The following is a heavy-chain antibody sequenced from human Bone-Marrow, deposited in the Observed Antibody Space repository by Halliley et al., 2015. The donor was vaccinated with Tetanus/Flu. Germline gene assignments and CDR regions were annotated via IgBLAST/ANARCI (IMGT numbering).Heavy chain of an antibody. J-gene: IGHJ4*02. Sequence: EWVGWVSGYNDKTKYEQTLQGRVTMTAGTSTSTAYMELRSLRSDDTAVYYGARDLRGSSSLDYWGQGTLLTVSS. D-gene: IGHD6-13*01. V-gene: IGHV1-18*01. CDR3: ARDLRGSSSLDY. CDR2: VSGYNDKT.